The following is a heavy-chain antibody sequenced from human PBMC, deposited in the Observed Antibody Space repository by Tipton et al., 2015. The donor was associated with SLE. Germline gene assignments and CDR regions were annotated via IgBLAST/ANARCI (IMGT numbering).Heavy chain of an antibody. CDR2: IYYSGST. CDR3: ARYPVATIGEAYVDY. J-gene: IGHJ4*02. CDR1: GGSISSYY. D-gene: IGHD5-12*01. V-gene: IGHV4-59*08. Sequence: TLSLTCTVSGGSISSYYWSWIRQPPGKGLEWIGYIYYSGSTNYNPSLKSRVTISVDTSKNQFSLKLSSVTAADTAVYYCARYPVATIGEAYVDYWGQGTLVTVSS.